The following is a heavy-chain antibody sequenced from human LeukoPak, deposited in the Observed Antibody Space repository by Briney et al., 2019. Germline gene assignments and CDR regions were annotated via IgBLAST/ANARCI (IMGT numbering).Heavy chain of an antibody. Sequence: VASVKVSCKASGYTFTGYYMHWVRQAPGQGLEWMGWINPNSGGTNYAQKFQGRVTMTRDTSISTAYMELSRLRSDDTAVYYCGRDARPWGATSDYWGQGTLVTVSS. CDR3: GRDARPWGATSDY. D-gene: IGHD1-26*01. CDR1: GYTFTGYY. V-gene: IGHV1-2*02. J-gene: IGHJ4*02. CDR2: INPNSGGT.